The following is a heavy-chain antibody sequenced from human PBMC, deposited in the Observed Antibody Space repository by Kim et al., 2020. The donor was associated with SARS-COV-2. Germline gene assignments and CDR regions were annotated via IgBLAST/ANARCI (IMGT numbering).Heavy chain of an antibody. Sequence: SETLSLTCTVSGGSISSSSYYWGWIRQPPGKGLEWIGSIYYSGSTYYNPSLKSRVTISVDTSKNQFSLKLSSVTAADTAVYYCARVGMKYYYYGMDVWGQGTTVTVSS. CDR2: IYYSGST. J-gene: IGHJ6*02. V-gene: IGHV4-39*01. D-gene: IGHD1-1*01. CDR3: ARVGMKYYYYGMDV. CDR1: GGSISSSSYY.